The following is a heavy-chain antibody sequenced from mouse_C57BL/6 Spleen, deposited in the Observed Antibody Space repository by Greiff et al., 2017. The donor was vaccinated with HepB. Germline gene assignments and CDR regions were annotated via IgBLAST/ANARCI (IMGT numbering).Heavy chain of an antibody. CDR3: ARHDSSGSYFDY. CDR2: IYPRSGNT. V-gene: IGHV1-81*01. Sequence: VQLQQSGAELARPGASVKLSCKASGYTFTSYGISWVKQRTGQGLEWIGEIYPRSGNTYYNEKFKGKATLTADKSSSTAYMELRSLTSEDSAVYFCARHDSSGSYFDYWGQGTTLTVSS. D-gene: IGHD3-2*02. J-gene: IGHJ2*01. CDR1: GYTFTSYG.